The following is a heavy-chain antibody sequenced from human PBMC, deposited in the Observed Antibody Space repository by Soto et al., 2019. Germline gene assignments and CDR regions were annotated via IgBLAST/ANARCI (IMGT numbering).Heavy chain of an antibody. CDR1: GYTFTTYG. CDR2: ISANNGNT. Sequence: ASVKVFCKASGYTFTTYGVSWVRQAPGQGLEWMGWISANNGNTDYAQKLQGRVTMTTDTSTNTAYMELRSLTSDDTAVYYCAGAKLPAHYYYGMDVWGQGTTVTVSS. D-gene: IGHD3-10*01. J-gene: IGHJ6*02. CDR3: AGAKLPAHYYYGMDV. V-gene: IGHV1-18*01.